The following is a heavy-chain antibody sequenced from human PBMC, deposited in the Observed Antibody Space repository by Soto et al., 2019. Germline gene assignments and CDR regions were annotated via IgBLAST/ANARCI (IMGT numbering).Heavy chain of an antibody. J-gene: IGHJ4*02. V-gene: IGHV4-39*07. CDR3: ARGGWKLFDY. D-gene: IGHD6-19*01. CDR2: IYYSGST. Sequence: SETLSLTCTVSGGSISSSSYYWGWIRQPPGKGLEWIGSIYYSGSTYYNPSLKSRVTISVDTSKNQFSLKLSSVTAADTAVYYCARGGWKLFDYWGQGTLVTVSS. CDR1: GGSISSSSYY.